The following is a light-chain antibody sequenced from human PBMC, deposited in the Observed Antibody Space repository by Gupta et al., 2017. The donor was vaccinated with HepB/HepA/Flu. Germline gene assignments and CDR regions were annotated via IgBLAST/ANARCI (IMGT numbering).Light chain of an antibody. CDR1: SSDVAGYNY. V-gene: IGLV2-11*01. CDR3: CSYAGSYTFV. Sequence: QSALTQPRSVSGSPGQSVTISCTGTSSDVAGYNYVFWYQQHPGKAPKLMIYDVSKRPSGVPDRFSGSKSGNTASLTISGLQAEDEADYYCCSYAGSYTFVFGTGTKVTVL. J-gene: IGLJ1*01. CDR2: DVS.